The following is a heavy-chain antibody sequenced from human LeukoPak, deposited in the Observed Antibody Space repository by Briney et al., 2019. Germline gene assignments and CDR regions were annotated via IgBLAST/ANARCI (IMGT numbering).Heavy chain of an antibody. CDR2: ISYDGSNK. CDR1: GFTFSSYA. D-gene: IGHD4-17*01. CDR3: ARDLTVTTAGGMDV. Sequence: PGRSLRLSCAASGFTFSSYAMHWVRQAPGKGLEWVAVISYDGSNKYYADSVKGRFTISRDNSKNTLYLQMNSLRAEDTAVYYCARDLTVTTAGGMDVWGQGTTVTVSS. V-gene: IGHV3-30-3*01. J-gene: IGHJ6*02.